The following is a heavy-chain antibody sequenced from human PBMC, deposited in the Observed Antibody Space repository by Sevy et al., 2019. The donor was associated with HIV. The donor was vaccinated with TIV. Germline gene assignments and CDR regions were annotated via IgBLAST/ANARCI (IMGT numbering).Heavy chain of an antibody. D-gene: IGHD3-3*01. J-gene: IGHJ6*02. CDR1: GFTFSSYA. CDR2: ISYDGSNK. V-gene: IGHV3-30*04. Sequence: GGSLRLSCAASGFTFSSYAMHWVRQAPGKGLEWVAVISYDGSNKYYADSVKGRLTISRDNSKNTLYLQMNSLRAEDTAVYYCARALYYDFWSGYYYYYYGMDVWGQGTTVTVSS. CDR3: ARALYYDFWSGYYYYYYGMDV.